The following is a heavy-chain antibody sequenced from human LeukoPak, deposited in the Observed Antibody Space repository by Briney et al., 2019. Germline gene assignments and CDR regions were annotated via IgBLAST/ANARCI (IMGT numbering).Heavy chain of an antibody. CDR1: GFTFSSYG. Sequence: GRSLRLSCAASGFTFSSYGMHWVRQAPGKGLEWVAVISYDGSNKYYADSVKGRFTISRDNSKNTLYLQMNSLRAEDTAVYYCARADYGDYGYFDYWGQGTLVTVSS. J-gene: IGHJ4*02. V-gene: IGHV3-30*03. CDR3: ARADYGDYGYFDY. CDR2: ISYDGSNK. D-gene: IGHD4-17*01.